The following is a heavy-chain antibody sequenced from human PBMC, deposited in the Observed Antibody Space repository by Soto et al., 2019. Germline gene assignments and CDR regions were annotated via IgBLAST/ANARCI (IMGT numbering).Heavy chain of an antibody. Sequence: ASVKVSCKASGYTFTSYGISWLRQAPGQGLEWMGWISTYNGNTNYAQKLQGRVTMTTDTSTSTAYMELRSLRSDDTAVYYCAGGDIVLVPVPMGGDYYYYGMDVWGQGTTVTVSS. CDR3: AGGDIVLVPVPMGGDYYYYGMDV. V-gene: IGHV1-18*01. J-gene: IGHJ6*02. CDR1: GYTFTSYG. D-gene: IGHD2-2*01. CDR2: ISTYNGNT.